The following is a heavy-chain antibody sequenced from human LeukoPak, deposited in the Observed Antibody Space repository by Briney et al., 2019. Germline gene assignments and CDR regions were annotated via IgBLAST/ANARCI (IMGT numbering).Heavy chain of an antibody. CDR3: ARDDDSSGYDPAGAFDI. CDR1: GYTFTSYG. CDR2: ISAYNGNT. J-gene: IGHJ3*02. V-gene: IGHV1-18*01. D-gene: IGHD3-22*01. Sequence: GASVKVSCKASGYTFTSYGISWVRQAPGQGLEWMGWISAYNGNTNYAQKLQVRVTMTTDTSTSTAYMELRSLRSDDTAVYYCARDDDSSGYDPAGAFDIWGQGTMVTVSS.